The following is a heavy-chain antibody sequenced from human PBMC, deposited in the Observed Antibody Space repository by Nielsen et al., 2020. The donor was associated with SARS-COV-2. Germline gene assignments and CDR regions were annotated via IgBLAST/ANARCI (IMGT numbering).Heavy chain of an antibody. J-gene: IGHJ3*01. CDR1: EFTFSRWT. CDR3: ARDWSRAFDV. Sequence: GESLKISCVASEFTFSRWTMNWVRQAPGKGLEWVSYLTSSSGITHYADSVKGRFTISRDNAKKSLFLQMDSLRVEDTAVYYCARDWSRAFDVWGQGTMVTVSS. V-gene: IGHV3-48*04. CDR2: LTSSSGIT.